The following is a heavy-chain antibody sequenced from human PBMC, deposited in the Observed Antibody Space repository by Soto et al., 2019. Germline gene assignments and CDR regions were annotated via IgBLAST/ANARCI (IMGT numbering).Heavy chain of an antibody. D-gene: IGHD3-10*01. CDR2: IVVGSGNT. CDR3: AAEDVTMVRGGTYHSYGMEV. CDR1: GFTFTSSA. V-gene: IGHV1-58*01. Sequence: SVKVSCKASGFTFTSSAVQWVRQALGQRLEWIGWIVVGSGNTNYAQKFQERVTITRDMSTSTAYMELSSLRSEDTAVYYCAAEDVTMVRGGTYHSYGMEVWGQGTTVTGSS. J-gene: IGHJ6*01.